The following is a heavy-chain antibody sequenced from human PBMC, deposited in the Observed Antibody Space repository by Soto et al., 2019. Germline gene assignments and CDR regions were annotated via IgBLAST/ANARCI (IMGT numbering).Heavy chain of an antibody. CDR2: INPNSGGT. Sequence: GASVKVSCKASGYTFTVYYMHCVRQSPLQGLDWMGCINPNSGGTNYAQKFQGRVTMTRDTSISTAYMELSRLRSDDTAVYYCARGEGSYDFWSGEIDYWGQGTLVTVSS. J-gene: IGHJ4*02. D-gene: IGHD3-3*01. CDR3: ARGEGSYDFWSGEIDY. V-gene: IGHV1-2*02. CDR1: GYTFTVYY.